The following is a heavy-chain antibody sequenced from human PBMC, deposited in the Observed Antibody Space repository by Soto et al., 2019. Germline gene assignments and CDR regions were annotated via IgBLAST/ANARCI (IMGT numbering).Heavy chain of an antibody. CDR3: ARGSGATVTTLARY. V-gene: IGHV3-30-3*01. J-gene: IGHJ4*01. D-gene: IGHD4-4*01. CDR2: ISYDGSNK. Sequence: SLRLSCAASGFTFSSYAMHWVRQAPGKGLEWVAVISYDGSNKYYADSVKGRFTISRDNSKNTLYLQMNGLRAEDTAVYYCARGSGATVTTLARYWGHGTLVTVSS. CDR1: GFTFSSYA.